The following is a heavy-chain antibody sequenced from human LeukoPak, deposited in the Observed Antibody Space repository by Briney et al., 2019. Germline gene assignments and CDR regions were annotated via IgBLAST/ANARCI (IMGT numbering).Heavy chain of an antibody. Sequence: GGSLRLSCAASGFTFSSYAMHWVRQAPGKGLEWVAVMSYDGSNKYYADSVKGRFTISRDNSKNTLYLQMNSLRAEDTAVYYCARASSTSCPEWFDPWGQGTLVTVSS. J-gene: IGHJ5*02. D-gene: IGHD2-2*01. CDR1: GFTFSSYA. V-gene: IGHV3-30-3*01. CDR3: ARASSTSCPEWFDP. CDR2: MSYDGSNK.